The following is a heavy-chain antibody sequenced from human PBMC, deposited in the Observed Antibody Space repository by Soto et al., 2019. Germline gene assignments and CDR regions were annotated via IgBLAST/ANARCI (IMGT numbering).Heavy chain of an antibody. Sequence: EVQLVESGGVLVKPGGSLRLSCAASGFTFSNYSMNWVRQAPGKGLEWDSSISSSGTYTYYADSVEGRFTISRDNAKNSLYLQINSLRAEDTAVYYCARRYCSSTNCCAFDSWGQGTLVTVSS. D-gene: IGHD2-2*01. V-gene: IGHV3-21*01. CDR2: ISSSGTYT. CDR3: ARRYCSSTNCCAFDS. CDR1: GFTFSNYS. J-gene: IGHJ4*02.